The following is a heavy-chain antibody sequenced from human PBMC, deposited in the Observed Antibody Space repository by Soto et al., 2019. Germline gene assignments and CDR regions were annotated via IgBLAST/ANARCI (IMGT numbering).Heavy chain of an antibody. CDR2: IYFSGGT. CDR3: ARGLDGYSHFDY. CDR1: SGSISTYY. D-gene: IGHD5-18*01. V-gene: IGHV4-59*01. J-gene: IGHJ4*02. Sequence: ETLSLTCTVSSGSISTYYWSWIRQPPGKGLEWIGYIYFSGGTKYNPSLKSRVTMSVDTSKNQFSLQLISVTAADTAVYYCARGLDGYSHFDYWGQGTLVTVSS.